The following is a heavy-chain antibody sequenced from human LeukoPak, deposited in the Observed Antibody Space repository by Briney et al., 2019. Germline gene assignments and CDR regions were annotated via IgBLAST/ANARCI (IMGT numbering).Heavy chain of an antibody. D-gene: IGHD6-13*01. J-gene: IGHJ4*02. V-gene: IGHV4-39*01. Sequence: SETLSLTCTVSGGSISSYYWGWIRQPPGKGLEWIGSIYYSGSTYYNPSLKSRVTISVDTSKNQFSLKLSSVTAADTAVYYCASNLAADPPDYWGQGTLVTVSS. CDR2: IYYSGST. CDR3: ASNLAADPPDY. CDR1: GGSISSYY.